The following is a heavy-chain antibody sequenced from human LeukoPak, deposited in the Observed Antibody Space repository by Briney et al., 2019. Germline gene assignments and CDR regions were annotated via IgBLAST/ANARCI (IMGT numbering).Heavy chain of an antibody. J-gene: IGHJ6*04. D-gene: IGHD6-13*01. CDR3: ASGAAAGKGYYYYGMDV. CDR1: GGSFSGYS. V-gene: IGHV4-34*01. CDR2: INHSGST. Sequence: SSETLSLTCAVYGGSFSGYSWSWIRQPPGKGLKGIGEINHSGSTNYNPSLKSRVTISVDTSKNQFSLKLSSVTAADTAVYYGASGAAAGKGYYYYGMDVWGKGTTVTVSS.